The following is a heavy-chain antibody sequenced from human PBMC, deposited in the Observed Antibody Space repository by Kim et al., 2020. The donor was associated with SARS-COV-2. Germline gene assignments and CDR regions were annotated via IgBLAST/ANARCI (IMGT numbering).Heavy chain of an antibody. J-gene: IGHJ6*02. CDR2: IYHSGST. D-gene: IGHD2-15*01. CDR1: GGSISSSNW. Sequence: SETLSLTCAVSGGSISSSNWWSWVRQPPGKGLEWIGEIYHSGSTNYNPSLKSRVTISVDKSKNQFSLKLSSVTAADTAVYYCARDQGYCSGGSCRGGWRNYYYYGMDVWGQGTTVTVSS. V-gene: IGHV4-4*02. CDR3: ARDQGYCSGGSCRGGWRNYYYYGMDV.